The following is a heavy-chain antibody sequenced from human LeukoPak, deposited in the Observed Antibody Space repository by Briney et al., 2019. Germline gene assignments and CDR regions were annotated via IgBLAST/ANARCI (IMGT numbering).Heavy chain of an antibody. CDR1: GYTFSSYG. Sequence: ASVKVSCKASGYTFSSYGISWVRQAPGQGLEWMGWISAYNGNTNYAQKVQGRVTMTTDTSTSTAYMEVKSLRSDDTAVYYCARSGAYGYYYYYHYMDVWGKGTTVTVSS. CDR3: ARSGAYGYYYYYHYMDV. V-gene: IGHV1-18*01. D-gene: IGHD5-12*01. CDR2: ISAYNGNT. J-gene: IGHJ6*03.